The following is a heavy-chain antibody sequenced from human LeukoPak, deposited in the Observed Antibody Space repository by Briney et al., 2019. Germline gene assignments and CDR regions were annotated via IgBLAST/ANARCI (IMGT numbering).Heavy chain of an antibody. D-gene: IGHD3-22*01. Sequence: ASVKVSCKVSGYTLTELSMHWVRQAPGKGLEWMGGFDPEDGETIYAQKFQGRVNMTEDTSTDTAYMELSSLRSEDTAVYYCATVRYYDSSLRTYYFDYWGQGTLVSVSS. V-gene: IGHV1-24*01. CDR3: ATVRYYDSSLRTYYFDY. CDR2: FDPEDGET. CDR1: GYTLTELS. J-gene: IGHJ4*02.